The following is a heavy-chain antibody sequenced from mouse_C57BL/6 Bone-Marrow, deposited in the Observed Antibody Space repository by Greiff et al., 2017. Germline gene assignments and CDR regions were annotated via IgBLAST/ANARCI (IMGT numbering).Heavy chain of an antibody. CDR3: ARSEQVYAMDY. CDR1: GFTFSSYA. CDR2: ISDGGSYT. V-gene: IGHV5-4*01. J-gene: IGHJ4*01. Sequence: EVQLVESGGGLVKPGGSLKLSCAASGFTFSSYAMPWVRQTPEKRLEWVATISDGGSYTYYPDNVKGRSTISRDNAKNNLYLQMSNLTSEDTAVYYCARSEQVYAMDYWGQGTSVTVSS.